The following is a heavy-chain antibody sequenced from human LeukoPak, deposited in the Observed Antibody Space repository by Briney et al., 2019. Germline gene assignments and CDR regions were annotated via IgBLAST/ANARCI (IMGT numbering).Heavy chain of an antibody. D-gene: IGHD6-19*01. Sequence: ASVKVSCKASGYTFTSYGISWVRQAPGQGLEWMGWISAYNGNTNYAQRLQGRVTMTTDTSTSTAYMELRSLRSDDTAVYYCAREPSSGWYLDYWGQGTLVTVSS. V-gene: IGHV1-18*01. J-gene: IGHJ4*02. CDR1: GYTFTSYG. CDR2: ISAYNGNT. CDR3: AREPSSGWYLDY.